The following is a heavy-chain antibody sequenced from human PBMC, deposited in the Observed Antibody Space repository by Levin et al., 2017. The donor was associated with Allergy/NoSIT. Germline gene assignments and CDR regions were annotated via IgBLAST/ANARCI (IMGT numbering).Heavy chain of an antibody. J-gene: IGHJ4*02. V-gene: IGHV3-48*01. CDR1: GFTFSSYS. D-gene: IGHD6-19*01. CDR2: ISSSSSTI. CDR3: AREDSSGVFDY. Sequence: GESLKISCAASGFTFSSYSMNWVRQAPGKGLEWVSYISSSSSTIYYADSVKGRFTISRDNAKNSLYLQMNSLRAEDTAVYYCAREDSSGVFDYWGQGTLVTVSS.